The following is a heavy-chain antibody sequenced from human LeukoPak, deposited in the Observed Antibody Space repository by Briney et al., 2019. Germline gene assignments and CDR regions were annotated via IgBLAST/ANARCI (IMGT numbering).Heavy chain of an antibody. D-gene: IGHD3-10*01. J-gene: IGHJ3*02. V-gene: IGHV3-13*04. CDR3: ARAYRGYYGSGSYYNDAFDI. CDR1: GFAFSSYD. CDR2: IGTAGDT. Sequence: PGGSLRLSCAASGFAFSSYDMHWVRQATGKGLEWVSAIGTAGDTYYPGSVKGRFTISRENAKNSLYLQMNSLRAWDTAVYYCARAYRGYYGSGSYYNDAFDIWGQGTMVTVSS.